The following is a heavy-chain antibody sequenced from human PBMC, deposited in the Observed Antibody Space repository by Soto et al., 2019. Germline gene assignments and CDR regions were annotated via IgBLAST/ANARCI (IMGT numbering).Heavy chain of an antibody. CDR2: ISFDGSEE. CDR3: AKDKCRDASGWHHKDAFEI. Sequence: QVQLVESGGGVVQPGRSLRLSCAGTGFTFSDYGLHWVRLPPGKGLEWVAVISFDGSEEYYADSVKGRFTVSRDNSKNTLYLQMNGLRAEYSGIYYCAKDKCRDASGWHHKDAFEIWGQGTPVTVSS. J-gene: IGHJ3*02. V-gene: IGHV3-30*18. CDR1: GFTFSDYG. D-gene: IGHD6-19*01.